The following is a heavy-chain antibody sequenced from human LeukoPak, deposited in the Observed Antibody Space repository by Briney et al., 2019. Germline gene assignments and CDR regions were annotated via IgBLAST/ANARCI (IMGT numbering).Heavy chain of an antibody. J-gene: IGHJ4*02. CDR1: GGSISSYY. CDR3: ARDSEVQWLRYLDY. CDR2: IYYTGTT. V-gene: IGHV4-59*12. Sequence: PSETLSLTCTVSGGSISSYYWSWLRQPPGKGLEWIGYIYYTGTTNYSPSLKSRVTISVDTSKNQFSLKLSSVTAADTAVYYCARDSEVQWLRYLDYWGQGTLVTVSS. D-gene: IGHD6-19*01.